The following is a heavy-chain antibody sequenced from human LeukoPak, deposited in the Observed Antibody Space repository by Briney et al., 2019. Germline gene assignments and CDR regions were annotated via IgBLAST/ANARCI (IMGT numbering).Heavy chain of an antibody. CDR1: GGSISSSNYY. CDR3: VRRRNWNYWDY. CDR2: IYYSGST. J-gene: IGHJ4*02. D-gene: IGHD1-1*01. Sequence: PSETLSLTCTVAGGSISSSNYYWGWIRQPPGKGLEWIGSIYYSGSTYYNPSLKSRVTISVDTSKNQFSLKMSSVTAADTAVYYCVRRRNWNYWDYWGQGTLVTVSS. V-gene: IGHV4-39*01.